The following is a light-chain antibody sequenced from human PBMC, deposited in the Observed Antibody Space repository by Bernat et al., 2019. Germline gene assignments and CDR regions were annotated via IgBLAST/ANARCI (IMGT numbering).Light chain of an antibody. V-gene: IGLV1-44*01. CDR1: YSNIGSNT. CDR2: TDS. J-gene: IGLJ3*02. Sequence: QSVLTQPPSVSGTPGQTVTIPCSGRYSNIGSNTVSWYQHLPGAAPRFLIYTDSHRPSGVPDRFSGSRSGTSASLAISGLQSEDGVDYYCATWDDSLDGSWVFGGGTKRTVL. CDR3: ATWDDSLDGSWV.